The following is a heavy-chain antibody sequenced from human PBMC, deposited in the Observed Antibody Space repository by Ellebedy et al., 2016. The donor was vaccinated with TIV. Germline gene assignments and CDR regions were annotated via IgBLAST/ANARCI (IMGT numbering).Heavy chain of an antibody. CDR1: GYTFTSYD. CDR3: ARSPYYDYVWGSYRRIIDY. V-gene: IGHV1-8*01. D-gene: IGHD3-16*02. J-gene: IGHJ4*02. CDR2: MNPNSGNT. Sequence: ASVKVSXXASGYTFTSYDINWVRQATGQGLEWMGWMNPNSGNTGYAQKFQGRVTMTRNTSISTAYMELSSLRSEDTAVYYCARSPYYDYVWGSYRRIIDYWGQGTLVTVSS.